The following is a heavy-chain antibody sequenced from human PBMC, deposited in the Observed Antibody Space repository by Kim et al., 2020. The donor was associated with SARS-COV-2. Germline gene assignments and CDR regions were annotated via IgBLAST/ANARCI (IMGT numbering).Heavy chain of an antibody. J-gene: IGHJ6*02. Sequence: GGSLRLSCAASGFTFSSHGMHWVRQAPGKGLEWVAVIWYDGNTRYYADSVKGRFTVSRDNSKNTLFLQMNSLRAEDTARYYCAKGGDLLNDNYGMDVWGQGTPVTVSS. V-gene: IGHV3-33*06. CDR1: GFTFSSHG. CDR2: IWYDGNTR. D-gene: IGHD3-16*01. CDR3: AKGGDLLNDNYGMDV.